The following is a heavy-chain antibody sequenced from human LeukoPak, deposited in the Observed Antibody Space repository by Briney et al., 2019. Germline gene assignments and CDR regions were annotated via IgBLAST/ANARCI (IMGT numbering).Heavy chain of an antibody. V-gene: IGHV1-8*01. CDR2: MNPNSGNT. CDR3: ARGRGRCSGGSCHNWFDP. CDR1: GYTFTSCD. Sequence: ASVKVSFKSSGYTFTSCDINWVRQATGQGLEWMGWMNPNSGNTGYAQKFQDRVTMTRNTSISTAYMELSSLRSEDTAVYYCARGRGRCSGGSCHNWFDPWGQGTLVTVSS. D-gene: IGHD2-15*01. J-gene: IGHJ5*02.